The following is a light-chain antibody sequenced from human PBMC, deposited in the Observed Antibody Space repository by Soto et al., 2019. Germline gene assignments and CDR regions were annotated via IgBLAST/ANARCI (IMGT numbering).Light chain of an antibody. Sequence: DIQMTQSPPSLSVSVGDRVAITCRTSHGINNHLAWYQQKPGKIPKRLIFGASTLRPGVPSRFSGSGSGTDFTLTISSLQPEDVATYYCQQYNSDPYTFGQGTKLDIK. CDR1: HGINNH. V-gene: IGKV1-27*01. J-gene: IGKJ2*01. CDR2: GAS. CDR3: QQYNSDPYT.